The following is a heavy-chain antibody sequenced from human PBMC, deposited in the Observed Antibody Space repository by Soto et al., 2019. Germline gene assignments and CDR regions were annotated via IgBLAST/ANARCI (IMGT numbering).Heavy chain of an antibody. J-gene: IGHJ4*02. CDR1: GGSISNHY. CDR2: IYYNGNT. Sequence: QVQLQESGPGLVKPSETLSLTCSVSGGSISNHYWSWIRQPPGKGLEWMGYIYYNGNTNYNPSLKRRDTMTVHTSKNQISLKLTTVTAADTAAYYWTRANGYSEYWGQGTLVTVSS. CDR3: TRANGYSEY. V-gene: IGHV4-59*11.